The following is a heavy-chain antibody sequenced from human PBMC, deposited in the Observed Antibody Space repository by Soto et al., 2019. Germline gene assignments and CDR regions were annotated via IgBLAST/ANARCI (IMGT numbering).Heavy chain of an antibody. D-gene: IGHD2-15*01. J-gene: IGHJ5*02. Sequence: QLQLVQSGAEVKKPGASVKVSCKASGYTFTSYDINWVRQATGQVLEWMGWLNPNNGNTGYAQKFQGRVPMTRDTSISKAYMELSSLRSDDTAVYYCAIEDSTTRGRFDPWGQGTPVTVSS. CDR2: LNPNNGNT. V-gene: IGHV1-8*01. CDR3: AIEDSTTRGRFDP. CDR1: GYTFTSYD.